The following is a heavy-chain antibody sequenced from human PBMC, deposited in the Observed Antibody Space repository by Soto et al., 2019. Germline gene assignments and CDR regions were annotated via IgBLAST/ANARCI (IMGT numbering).Heavy chain of an antibody. CDR1: GGSFSGYY. J-gene: IGHJ6*02. D-gene: IGHD6-13*01. V-gene: IGHV4-34*01. Sequence: SETLSLTCAVYGGSFSGYYWSWIRQPPGKGLEWIGEINHSGSTNYNPSLKSRVTISVDTSKNQFSLKLSSVTAADTAVYYCARGTIMAAAGNPGLYYYGMDVWGQGTTVTVS. CDR2: INHSGST. CDR3: ARGTIMAAAGNPGLYYYGMDV.